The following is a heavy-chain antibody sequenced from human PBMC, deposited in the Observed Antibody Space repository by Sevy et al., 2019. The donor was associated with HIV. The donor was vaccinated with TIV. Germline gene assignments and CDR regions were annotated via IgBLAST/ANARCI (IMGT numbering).Heavy chain of an antibody. J-gene: IGHJ4*02. CDR2: TSYDGSHK. D-gene: IGHD3-16*01. Sequence: GGSLRLSCAASGFTFSSSSMHWVRQAPGKGLEWVAVTSYDGSHKYYADSVKGRFTNSRDNSEHTMYLEMNSLRVEDTAFYFCARDGGLHLRLYYFDFWGQGTLVTVSS. CDR1: GFTFSSSS. CDR3: ARDGGLHLRLYYFDF. V-gene: IGHV3-30-3*01.